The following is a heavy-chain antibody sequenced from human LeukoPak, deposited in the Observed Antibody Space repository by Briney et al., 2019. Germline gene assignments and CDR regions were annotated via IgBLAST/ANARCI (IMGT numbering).Heavy chain of an antibody. CDR3: ARANRYSSSWYPGWFDP. J-gene: IGHJ5*02. CDR2: IYYSGST. D-gene: IGHD6-13*01. V-gene: IGHV4-59*01. Sequence: SETLSLTCTVSGGSISSYYWSWIRQPPGKGLEWIGYIYYSGSTNYNPSLKSRVTISVDTSKNQFSLKLSSVTAADTAVYYCARANRYSSSWYPGWFDPWGQGTLVTVSS. CDR1: GGSISSYY.